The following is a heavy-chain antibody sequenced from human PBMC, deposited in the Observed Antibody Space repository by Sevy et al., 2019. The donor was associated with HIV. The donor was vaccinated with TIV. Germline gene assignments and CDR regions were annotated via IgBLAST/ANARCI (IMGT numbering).Heavy chain of an antibody. CDR3: ARDTPKYYDSSGYRTYNWFDP. V-gene: IGHV1-2*06. J-gene: IGHJ5*02. D-gene: IGHD3-22*01. CDR2: INPNSGGT. Sequence: ASVKVSCKASGYTFSGYDMHWVRQAPGQGLEWMGRINPNSGGTIYAQKFQGRVTMTRDTSISTAYMELSRLRSDDTAVYYCARDTPKYYDSSGYRTYNWFDPWGQGTLVTVSS. CDR1: GYTFSGYD.